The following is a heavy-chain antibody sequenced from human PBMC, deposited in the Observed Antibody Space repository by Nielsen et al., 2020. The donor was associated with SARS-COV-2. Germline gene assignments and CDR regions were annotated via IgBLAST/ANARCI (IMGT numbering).Heavy chain of an antibody. Sequence: GESLKISCAASGFTFDDYGMSWVRQAPGKGLEWVSGINWNGGSTGYADSVKGRFIISRDSSRNTVYLQLNSLRVDDTAVYFCAKDLEERVATIPSYLYHAMDVWGPGITVTVSS. CDR3: AKDLEERVATIPSYLYHAMDV. J-gene: IGHJ6*02. D-gene: IGHD2/OR15-2a*01. V-gene: IGHV3-20*04. CDR1: GFTFDDYG. CDR2: INWNGGST.